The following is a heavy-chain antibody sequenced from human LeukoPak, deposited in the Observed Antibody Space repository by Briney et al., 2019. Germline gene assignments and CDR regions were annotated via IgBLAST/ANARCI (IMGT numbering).Heavy chain of an antibody. D-gene: IGHD6-19*01. J-gene: IGHJ4*02. V-gene: IGHV4-59*01. CDR1: GGSISSYY. CDR3: AREYSSGGFDY. CDR2: IYYSGST. Sequence: SVTLSLTCTVSGGSISSYYWSWIRQPPGKGLEWIGYIYYSGSTNYNPSLKSRVTISVDTSKNQFSLKLSSVTAADTAVYYCAREYSSGGFDYWGQGTLVTVSP.